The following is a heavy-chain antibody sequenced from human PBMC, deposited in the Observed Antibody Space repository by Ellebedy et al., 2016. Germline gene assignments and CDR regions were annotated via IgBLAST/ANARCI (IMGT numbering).Heavy chain of an antibody. CDR3: ARQKEDTAIWYYYYGMDV. D-gene: IGHD5-18*01. Sequence: ASVKVSXXASGYTFTSYYMHWVRQAPGQRLEWMGWINAGNGNTKYSQKFQGRVTITRDTSASTAYMELSSLRSEDTAVYYCARQKEDTAIWYYYYGMDVWGQGTTVTVSS. J-gene: IGHJ6*02. CDR1: GYTFTSYY. V-gene: IGHV1-3*01. CDR2: INAGNGNT.